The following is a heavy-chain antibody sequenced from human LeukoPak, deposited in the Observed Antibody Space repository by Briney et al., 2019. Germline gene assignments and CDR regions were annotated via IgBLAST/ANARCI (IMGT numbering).Heavy chain of an antibody. CDR1: GGSFSGYY. V-gene: IGHV4-34*01. CDR2: INHSGGT. J-gene: IGHJ4*02. Sequence: SETLSLSCAVYGGSFSGYYWSWIRQPPGKGLEWIGEINHSGGTNYNPSLKSRVTISVDTSKNQFPLKLSSVTAADTAVYYCARGSRYSYGRPYFDYWGQGTLVTVSS. CDR3: ARGSRYSYGRPYFDY. D-gene: IGHD5-18*01.